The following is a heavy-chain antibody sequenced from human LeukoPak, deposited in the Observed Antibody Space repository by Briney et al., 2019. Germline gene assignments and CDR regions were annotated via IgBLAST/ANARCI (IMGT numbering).Heavy chain of an antibody. D-gene: IGHD3-22*01. CDR1: GFTLSGYF. CDR3: ARDRGWRSGGYYLYYFDF. J-gene: IGHJ4*02. V-gene: IGHV3-7*01. Sequence: QAGGSLRLSCAASGFTLSGYFMSWVRQAPGEGLEWVASIKGDGSEKYYVDSVKGRFTISRDSAKNSLYLQMNSLRAEDTAVYFCARDRGWRSGGYYLYYFDFWGQGTLVTVSS. CDR2: IKGDGSEK.